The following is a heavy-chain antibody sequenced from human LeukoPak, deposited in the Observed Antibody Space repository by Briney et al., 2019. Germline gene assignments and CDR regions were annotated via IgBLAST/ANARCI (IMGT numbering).Heavy chain of an antibody. CDR3: ARWWSSSIWDRDFDY. CDR1: GFTFSSYW. D-gene: IGHD6-13*01. V-gene: IGHV3-7*01. CDR2: IKQDGSEK. Sequence: GGSLRLSCAASGFTFSSYWMSWVRQAPGKGLEWVANIKQDGSEKYYVDSVKGRFTISRDNAKNSLYLQMNSLRAEDTAVYYCARWWSSSIWDRDFDYWGQGTLVTVSS. J-gene: IGHJ4*02.